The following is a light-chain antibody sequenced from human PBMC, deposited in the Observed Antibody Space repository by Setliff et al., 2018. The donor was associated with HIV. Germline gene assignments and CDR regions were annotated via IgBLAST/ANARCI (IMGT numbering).Light chain of an antibody. CDR3: SSYAGSNNYV. Sequence: SALTQPPSASGSPGQSVTISCTGTSSDVGGYNYVSWYQQHPGKAPKLMIYEVSKRPSGVPDRFSGSKSGNTAFLTVSGLQAEDEADYYCSSYAGSNNYVFGTGTKVTVL. J-gene: IGLJ1*01. V-gene: IGLV2-8*01. CDR2: EVS. CDR1: SSDVGGYNY.